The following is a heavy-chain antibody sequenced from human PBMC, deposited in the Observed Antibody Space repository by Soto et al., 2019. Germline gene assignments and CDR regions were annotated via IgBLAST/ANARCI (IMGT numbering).Heavy chain of an antibody. J-gene: IGHJ4*02. V-gene: IGHV3-7*05. D-gene: IGHD3-22*01. Sequence: GGSLRLSCAASGFTFSSYWMSWVRQAPGKGLEWVANIKQDGSEKYYVDSVKGRFTISRDNAKNSLYLQMNSLRAEDTAVYYCARGSAMIVGWYYFDYWGQGTLVTVSS. CDR3: ARGSAMIVGWYYFDY. CDR2: IKQDGSEK. CDR1: GFTFSSYW.